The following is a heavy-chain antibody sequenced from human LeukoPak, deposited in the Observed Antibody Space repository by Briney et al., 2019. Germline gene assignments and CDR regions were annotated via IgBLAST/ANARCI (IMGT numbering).Heavy chain of an antibody. V-gene: IGHV4-59*01. Sequence: SETLSLTCTVPGGSISSYYWSWIRQPPGKGLEWIGYIYYSGSATYNPSLKSRVTISVDTSKIQFSLKLSSVTAADTAVYYCARVLRRYYYYGMDVWGQGTTVTVS. CDR1: GGSISSYY. CDR3: ARVLRRYYYYGMDV. J-gene: IGHJ6*02. CDR2: IYYSGSA.